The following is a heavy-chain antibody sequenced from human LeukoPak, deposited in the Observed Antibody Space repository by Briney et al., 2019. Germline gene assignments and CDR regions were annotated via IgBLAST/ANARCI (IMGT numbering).Heavy chain of an antibody. V-gene: IGHV4-4*02. Sequence: PSGTLSLTCAVSGGSISSSNWWSWVRQPPGKGLEWIGEIYHSGSTNYNPSLKSRVTISVDKSKNQFSLKLSSVTAADTAVYYCARSYYDSSGYYEVRYFDYWGQGTLVTVSS. CDR2: IYHSGST. CDR3: ARSYYDSSGYYEVRYFDY. D-gene: IGHD3-22*01. J-gene: IGHJ4*02. CDR1: GGSISSSNW.